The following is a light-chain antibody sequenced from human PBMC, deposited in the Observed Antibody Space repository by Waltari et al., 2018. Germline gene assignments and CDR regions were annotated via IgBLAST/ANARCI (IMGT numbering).Light chain of an antibody. CDR3: SSYTRGRTYV. CDR2: DVS. V-gene: IGLV2-14*03. CDR1: STDIGAHDF. J-gene: IGLJ1*01. Sequence: QSVLTQPASVSGSPGQSIAISCSGSSTDIGAHDFVSWYQQHPGKAPKLIIFDVSSRPSGISYRFSGSKFGNTASLTISGLQAEDEADYFCSSYTRGRTYVFGSGTKVTVL.